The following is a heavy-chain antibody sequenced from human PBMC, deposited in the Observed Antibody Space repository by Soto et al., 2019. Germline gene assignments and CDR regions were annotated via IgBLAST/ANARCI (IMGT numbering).Heavy chain of an antibody. CDR1: GGTFSSYA. CDR2: IIPIFGTA. V-gene: IGHV1-69*01. Sequence: QVQLVQSGAEVKKPGSSVKVSCKASGGTFSSYAISWVRQAPGQGLEWMGGIIPIFGTANYAQKFQGRVTITADESTSTAYMELSSLRSADSAVYYCARGSIFGVVISYYGMDVWGQGTTVTVSS. J-gene: IGHJ6*02. D-gene: IGHD3-3*01. CDR3: ARGSIFGVVISYYGMDV.